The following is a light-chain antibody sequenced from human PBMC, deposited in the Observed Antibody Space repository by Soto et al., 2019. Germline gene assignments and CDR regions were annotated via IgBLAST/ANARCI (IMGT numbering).Light chain of an antibody. Sequence: DIQMTQSPSTLSASVGDRVTITCRASQSISSWLAWYQQKPGKAPKLLIYKASSLESGVPSRFSGSGAGTEFTLTISSLQPDDFATYYCQQYASYWTCGQGTKVEIK. V-gene: IGKV1-5*03. J-gene: IGKJ1*01. CDR2: KAS. CDR3: QQYASYWT. CDR1: QSISSW.